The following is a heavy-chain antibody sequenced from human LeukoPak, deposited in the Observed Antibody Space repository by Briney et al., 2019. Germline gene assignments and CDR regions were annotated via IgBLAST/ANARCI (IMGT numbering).Heavy chain of an antibody. Sequence: GGSLRLSCAASGFTFSSNGVHWVRQAPGKGLEWVAVISYDGSNKYYADSVKGRFTISRDNSKNTPYLQMNSLGAEDTAVYYCAKGAFSGSPYYFDSWGQGTLVTVSS. V-gene: IGHV3-30*18. CDR2: ISYDGSNK. CDR1: GFTFSSNG. CDR3: AKGAFSGSPYYFDS. D-gene: IGHD1-26*01. J-gene: IGHJ4*02.